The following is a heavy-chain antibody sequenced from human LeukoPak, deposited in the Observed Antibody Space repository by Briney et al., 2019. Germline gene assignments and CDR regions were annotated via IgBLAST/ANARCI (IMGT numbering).Heavy chain of an antibody. CDR2: MRYDGSNK. V-gene: IGHV3-30*02. CDR1: GFTFTTFG. Sequence: GGSLRLSCAASGFTFTTFGMHWVRQAPGKGLEWVAFMRYDGSNKYYADSVKGRFTISRDNAKKSLYLQMNSLRVEDTGVYYCASWGEGALDNWGQGTLVTVSS. J-gene: IGHJ4*02. CDR3: ASWGEGALDN. D-gene: IGHD3-16*01.